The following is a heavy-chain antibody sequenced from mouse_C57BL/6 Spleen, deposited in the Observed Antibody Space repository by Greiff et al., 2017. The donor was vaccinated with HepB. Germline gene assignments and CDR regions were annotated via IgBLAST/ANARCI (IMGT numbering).Heavy chain of an antibody. Sequence: VQGVESGPELVKPGASVKISCKASGYAFSSSWMNWVKQRPGKGLEWIGRIYPGDGDTNYNGKFKGKATLTADTSSSTAYMQLSSLTSEDSAVYFCARWVTGTGRFAYWGQGTLVTVSA. D-gene: IGHD4-1*01. CDR3: ARWVTGTGRFAY. V-gene: IGHV1-82*01. J-gene: IGHJ3*01. CDR2: IYPGDGDT. CDR1: GYAFSSSW.